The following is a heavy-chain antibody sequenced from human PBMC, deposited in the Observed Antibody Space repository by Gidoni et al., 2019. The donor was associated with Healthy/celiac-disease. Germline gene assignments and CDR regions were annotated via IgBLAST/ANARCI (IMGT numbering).Heavy chain of an antibody. V-gene: IGHV3-21*01. D-gene: IGHD4-4*01. CDR1: GFTFSSYS. J-gene: IGHJ4*02. CDR2: ISSRSSYI. Sequence: EVQLVESGGGLVKPGGSLRLSCAASGFTFSSYSMNWVRQAPGKGLVGVASISSRSSYIYYADSVKGRFTISRDNAKNSLYLQMNSLRAEDTAVYYCARDPIIGYSNLFDYWGQGTLVTVSS. CDR3: ARDPIIGYSNLFDY.